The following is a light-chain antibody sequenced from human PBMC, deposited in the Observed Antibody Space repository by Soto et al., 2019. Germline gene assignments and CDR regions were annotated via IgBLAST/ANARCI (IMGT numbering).Light chain of an antibody. J-gene: IGLJ1*01. CDR1: SSNIGAGYD. CDR3: QSYDSSLSGV. V-gene: IGLV1-40*01. CDR2: GNN. Sequence: QSVLTQPPSVSVAPGQRVTISCTGSSSNIGAGYDVHWYQQFPGTAPKLLIYGNNNRPSGVPDRFSGSKSGTSASLAITGLQAEDEADYYCQSYDSSLSGVFGSGTKVTVL.